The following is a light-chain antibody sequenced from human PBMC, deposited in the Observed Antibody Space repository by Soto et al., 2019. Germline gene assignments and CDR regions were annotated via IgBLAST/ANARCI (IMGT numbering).Light chain of an antibody. CDR1: QSISSW. Sequence: DIPMTQSPSNLSASVGDRVTITCRASQSISSWLAWYQQKPGKAPKLLIYKASSLESGVPSRFSGSGSGTEFTLTISSLQPDDFATYYCQQYNSYSLTFGQGTKLEIK. CDR2: KAS. CDR3: QQYNSYSLT. J-gene: IGKJ2*01. V-gene: IGKV1-5*03.